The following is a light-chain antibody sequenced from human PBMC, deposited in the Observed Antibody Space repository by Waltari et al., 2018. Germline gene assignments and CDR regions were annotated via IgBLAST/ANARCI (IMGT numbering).Light chain of an antibody. Sequence: QSALTQPPSASGSPGQSVTISCTGTSSDVGGYNYVSWYQQHPGKAPKPMIYEVTRRPSGVPDRFCGSRSGNTASLTVSGLQAEDEADYYCSSYAGSNNWVFGGGTKLTVL. CDR1: SSDVGGYNY. J-gene: IGLJ3*02. CDR3: SSYAGSNNWV. V-gene: IGLV2-8*01. CDR2: EVT.